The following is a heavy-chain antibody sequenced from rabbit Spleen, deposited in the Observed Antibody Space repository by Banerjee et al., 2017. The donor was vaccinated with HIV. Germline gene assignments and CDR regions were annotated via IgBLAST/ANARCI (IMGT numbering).Heavy chain of an antibody. V-gene: IGHV1S45*01. Sequence: QEQLEESGGGLVKPEGSLTLTCKASGFSFSDRDVMCWVRQAPGKGLEWIACINTATAKAVYASWAKGRFTISKTSSTTVTLQMTSLTAADTATYFCARGATNSDYGFNLWGQGTLVTVS. CDR1: GFSFSDRDV. J-gene: IGHJ4*01. CDR3: ARGATNSDYGFNL. D-gene: IGHD1-1*01. CDR2: INTATAKA.